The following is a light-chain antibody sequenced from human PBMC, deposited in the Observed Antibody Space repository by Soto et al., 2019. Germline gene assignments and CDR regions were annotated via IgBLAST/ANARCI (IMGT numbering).Light chain of an antibody. CDR3: QQNYLSPWT. CDR1: QSIRNF. J-gene: IGKJ1*01. V-gene: IGKV1-39*01. CDR2: SSS. Sequence: DIQMTQSPSSLSASVGDRVTITCRTSQSIRNFLNWYQQKPGTVPKLLISSSSTLESGVPSRFSGGGSGTDFTLTIINLQPEDFATYFCQQNYLSPWTFGPGTRVEIK.